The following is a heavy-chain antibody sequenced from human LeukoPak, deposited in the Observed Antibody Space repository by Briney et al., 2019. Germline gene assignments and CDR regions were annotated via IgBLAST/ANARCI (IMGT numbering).Heavy chain of an antibody. CDR3: ARQESGAGWANYYDSSGPDY. V-gene: IGHV4-59*05. D-gene: IGHD3-22*01. Sequence: SETLSLTCTVSGGSISSYYWSWIRQPPGKGLEWIGSIYYSGSTYYNPSLKSRVTISVDTSKNQFSLKLSSVTAADTAVYYCARQESGAGWANYYDSSGPDYWGQGTLVTVSS. CDR2: IYYSGST. J-gene: IGHJ4*02. CDR1: GGSISSYY.